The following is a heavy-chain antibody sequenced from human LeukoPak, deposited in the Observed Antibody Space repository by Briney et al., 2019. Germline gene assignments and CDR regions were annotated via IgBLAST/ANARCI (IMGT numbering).Heavy chain of an antibody. Sequence: PGGSLRLSCAASGFTFSDHYMSWIRQAPGKGLEWVSAIDPSSTYIYYADSVKGRFTISRDNAENSLYLQMNSLRVEDTAVYYCARAPTVLVGYCSSSSCQADYWGQGTLVTVSS. V-gene: IGHV3-11*06. CDR1: GFTFSDHY. D-gene: IGHD2-2*01. CDR2: IDPSSTYI. CDR3: ARAPTVLVGYCSSSSCQADY. J-gene: IGHJ4*02.